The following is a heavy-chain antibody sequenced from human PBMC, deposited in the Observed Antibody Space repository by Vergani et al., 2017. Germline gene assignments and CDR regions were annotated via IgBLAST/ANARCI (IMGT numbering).Heavy chain of an antibody. V-gene: IGHV3-7*01. CDR1: GGTFSSNS. Sequence: GQLAQSGAEVKKPGSSVKVSCKASGGTFSSNSISWVRQAPEKGLEWVAHISPDGSATSYVDSVKGRFTISRDNTKNSLSLQMSGLRVEDTAVYYCVRLPRGPWNFDLWGRGTLITVSS. CDR2: ISPDGSAT. J-gene: IGHJ2*01. CDR3: VRLPRGPWNFDL.